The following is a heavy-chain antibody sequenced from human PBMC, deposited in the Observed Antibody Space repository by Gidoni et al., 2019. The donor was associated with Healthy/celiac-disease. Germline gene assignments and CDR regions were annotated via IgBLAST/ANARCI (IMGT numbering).Heavy chain of an antibody. J-gene: IGHJ3*02. CDR1: GYTFDAYA. CDR3: AKGRALVVVTMFDI. D-gene: IGHD2-21*02. V-gene: IGHV3-9*01. CDR2: ISWNSGSI. Sequence: EVQLVESGRGLLQPGRSLRLSCAASGYTFDAYAMHWVRHAPGQGLEWVSGISWNSGSIGYADSVKGRITISRDNAKNSLDLQMNSLRAEETALYYCAKGRALVVVTMFDIWGQGTMVTVSS.